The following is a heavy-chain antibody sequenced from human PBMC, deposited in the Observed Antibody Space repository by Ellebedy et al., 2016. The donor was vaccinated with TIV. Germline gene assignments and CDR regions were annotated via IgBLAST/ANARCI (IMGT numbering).Heavy chain of an antibody. CDR1: GSPVSSHNNY. CDR2: IYYITNT. D-gene: IGHD3-16*02. Sequence: MPGGSLRLSCNVSGSPVSSHNNYWTWIRQPPGRGLEWIGYIYYITNTNYSPSLKSRVSISLDTSTNQFFLNLRSVTAADTAVYYFARVSFDAFDAWGQGTLVTVSS. CDR3: ARVSFDAFDA. V-gene: IGHV4-61*01. J-gene: IGHJ3*01.